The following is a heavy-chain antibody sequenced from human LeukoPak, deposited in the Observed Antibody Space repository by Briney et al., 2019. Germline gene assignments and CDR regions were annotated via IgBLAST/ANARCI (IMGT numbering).Heavy chain of an antibody. CDR1: GFTFSSYA. CDR3: AKGRYDSSGYYFSGHAFDI. J-gene: IGHJ3*02. CDR2: ISGSGGST. Sequence: PGGSLRLSCAASGFTFSSYAMSWVRQAPGKGLEWVSAISGSGGSTYYADSVKGRFTISRGNSKNTLYLQMNSLRAEDTAVYYCAKGRYDSSGYYFSGHAFDIWGQGTMVTVSS. V-gene: IGHV3-23*01. D-gene: IGHD3-22*01.